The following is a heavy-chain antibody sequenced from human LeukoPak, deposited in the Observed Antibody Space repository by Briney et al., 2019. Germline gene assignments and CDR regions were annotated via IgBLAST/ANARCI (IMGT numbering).Heavy chain of an antibody. J-gene: IGHJ4*02. V-gene: IGHV3-23*01. Sequence: GGSLRLSCAASEFTFSIYTMSWVRQAPREGGECVSLISDSGVSTYYTDSVKGRFTISRDNSKNTLYLQMNSLRAEGTAVYYCASLDIVATSGSFFFWGEGRLVTVSS. CDR2: ISDSGVST. D-gene: IGHD5-12*01. CDR3: ASLDIVATSGSFFF. CDR1: EFTFSIYT.